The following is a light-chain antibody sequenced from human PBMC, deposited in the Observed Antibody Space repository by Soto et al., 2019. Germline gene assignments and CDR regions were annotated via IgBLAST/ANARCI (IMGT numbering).Light chain of an antibody. CDR2: GAS. Sequence: PGERVSLSCRASQSVSSSYLTWYQQKPGQAPRLLIYGASTRATSIPARFSGSGSGTDFTLTISSLQPEDFALYYCQQDYNLLWTFGQGTKVDIK. J-gene: IGKJ1*01. V-gene: IGKV3D-7*01. CDR3: QQDYNLLWT. CDR1: QSVSSSY.